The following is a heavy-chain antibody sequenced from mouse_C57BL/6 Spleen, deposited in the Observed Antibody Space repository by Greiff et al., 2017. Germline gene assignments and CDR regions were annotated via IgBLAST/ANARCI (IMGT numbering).Heavy chain of an antibody. Sequence: VQLQQSGPELVKPGASVKISCKASGYTFTDYYMNWVKQSHGKSLEWIGYINPNNGGTSYNQKFKGKATLTVDKSSSTAYMELRSLTSEDSAVYYCARSPYFGYDGYWGQGTTLTVSS. J-gene: IGHJ2*01. CDR3: ARSPYFGYDGY. V-gene: IGHV1-26*01. CDR1: GYTFTDYY. CDR2: INPNNGGT. D-gene: IGHD2-9*01.